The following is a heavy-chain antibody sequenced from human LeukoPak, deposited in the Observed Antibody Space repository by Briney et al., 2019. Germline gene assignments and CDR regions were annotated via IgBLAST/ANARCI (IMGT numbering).Heavy chain of an antibody. CDR3: ARIIAVVRGEIDY. Sequence: PSETLSLTCAVSGYSISSGYYWGWIRQPPGKGLEWIGSIYHSGSTYYNPSLKSRVTISVDTSKNQFSLKLSSVTAADTAVYYCARIIAVVRGEIDYWGQRTLVTVSS. V-gene: IGHV4-38-2*01. CDR2: IYHSGST. CDR1: GYSISSGYY. J-gene: IGHJ4*02. D-gene: IGHD6-19*01.